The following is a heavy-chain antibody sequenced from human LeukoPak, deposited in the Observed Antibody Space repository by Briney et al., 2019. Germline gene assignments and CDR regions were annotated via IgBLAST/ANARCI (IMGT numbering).Heavy chain of an antibody. V-gene: IGHV4-39*01. CDR3: ARVKYNWNGDAFDI. CDR1: GGALNNKNYY. Sequence: AETLSLTCSVSGGALNNKNYYWGWIRQPPGKGLEWIGSIYYSGDTKYNASFRSRGTISLDTSKNQFSLKLSSVTAADTAVYYCARVKYNWNGDAFDIWGQGTMVTVSS. CDR2: IYYSGDT. J-gene: IGHJ3*02. D-gene: IGHD1-20*01.